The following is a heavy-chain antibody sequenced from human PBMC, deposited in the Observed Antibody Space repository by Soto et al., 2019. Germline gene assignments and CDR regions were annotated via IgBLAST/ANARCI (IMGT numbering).Heavy chain of an antibody. CDR1: GYSFTRYW. V-gene: IGHV5-10-1*01. J-gene: IGHJ6*02. CDR2: IDPSDSYT. Sequence: PWESLTISCKCSGYSFTRYWISWVRQMPGKGLEWMGRIDPSDSYTNYSPSFQGHVTISADKSISTAYLQWSSLKASDTAMYYCARQRAAAGQPRMDVWGQGTTVTVSS. CDR3: ARQRAAAGQPRMDV. D-gene: IGHD6-13*01.